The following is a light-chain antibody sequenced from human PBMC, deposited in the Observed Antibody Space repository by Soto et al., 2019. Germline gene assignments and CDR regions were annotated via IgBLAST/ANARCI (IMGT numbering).Light chain of an antibody. Sequence: EIVLTQSPGTLSLSPGERATLSCRASQSITRNYLAWYQQKPGQAPSLLIYGTSGRATGIPDRFSGSGSGTDFTLTISRLEPEDFAVYYCQQYGGAPPRTFCQGTKLEI. CDR3: QQYGGAPPRT. CDR1: QSITRNY. CDR2: GTS. V-gene: IGKV3-20*01. J-gene: IGKJ2*01.